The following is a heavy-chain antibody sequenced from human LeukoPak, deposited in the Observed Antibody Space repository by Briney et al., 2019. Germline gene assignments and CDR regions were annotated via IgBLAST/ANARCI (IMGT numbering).Heavy chain of an antibody. CDR2: IYTSGST. D-gene: IGHD6-13*01. CDR3: ARAAYSHDAFDI. V-gene: IGHV4-61*02. J-gene: IGHJ3*02. Sequence: KPSQTLSLTCTVSGGSISSGSYYWSWIRQPAGKGLEWIGRIYTSGSTNYNPSLKSRVTISVDTTKNQFSLKLRSVTAADTAVYYCARAAYSHDAFDIWGQGTMVTVSS. CDR1: GGSISSGSYY.